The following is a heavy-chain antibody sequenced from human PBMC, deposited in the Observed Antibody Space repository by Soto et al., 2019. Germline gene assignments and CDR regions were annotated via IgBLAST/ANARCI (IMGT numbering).Heavy chain of an antibody. CDR3: ARGDFWRGPQTFDY. D-gene: IGHD3-3*01. CDR1: GCTFTGYY. J-gene: IGHJ4*02. V-gene: IGHV1-2*04. CDR2: INPSSGGT. Sequence: AAVQVSCKASGCTFTGYYIHWWLQAPGQGLEWMGWINPSSGGTNYAQKFQGWVTMTRDTSISTAYMELSRLRSDDTDVYYCARGDFWRGPQTFDYWGQGTMVTVSS.